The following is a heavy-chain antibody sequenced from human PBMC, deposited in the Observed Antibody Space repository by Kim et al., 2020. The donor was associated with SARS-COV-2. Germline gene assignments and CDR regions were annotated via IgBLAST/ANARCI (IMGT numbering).Heavy chain of an antibody. V-gene: IGHV4-61*01. Sequence: SETLSLTCSVSGVSLSSDHYYWSWIRQTPGKGLEYIGYIHYTGSTTYNVSLKSRVTISRNTSKNQFSLKLTSVTAADTAVYFCARGWRGGSSWYYFDYWRQGTLVTVSS. CDR2: IHYTGST. D-gene: IGHD6-13*01. CDR3: ARGWRGGSSWYYFDY. CDR1: GVSLSSDHYY. J-gene: IGHJ4*02.